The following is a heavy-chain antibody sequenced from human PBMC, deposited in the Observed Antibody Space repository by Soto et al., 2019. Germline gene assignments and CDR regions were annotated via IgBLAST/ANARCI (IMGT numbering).Heavy chain of an antibody. D-gene: IGHD6-13*01. CDR3: ARARLYSNNWFDP. CDR2: IYHSGST. CDR1: GGSISSGGYS. J-gene: IGHJ5*02. V-gene: IGHV4-30-2*01. Sequence: PSETLSLTCAVSGGSISSGGYSWSWIRQPPGKGLEWIEYIYHSGSTYYNPSLKSRVTISVDRSKNQFSLKLSSVTAADTAVYYCARARLYSNNWFDPWGQGALVTVSS.